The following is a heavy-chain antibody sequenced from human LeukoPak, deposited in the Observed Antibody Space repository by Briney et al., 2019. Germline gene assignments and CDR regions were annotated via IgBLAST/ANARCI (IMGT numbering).Heavy chain of an antibody. J-gene: IGHJ5*02. CDR2: INQDGSEK. D-gene: IGHD2-2*02. CDR1: GFNFGTHW. V-gene: IGHV3-7*01. CDR3: NTESHH. Sequence: GGXLRLSCAASGFNFGTHWMSWVRQAPGKGLEWVANINQDGSEKYYVDSVKGRFTISRDNAKNLLYLQMSSLRDEDTAVYYCNTESHHWGQGTLVTVSS.